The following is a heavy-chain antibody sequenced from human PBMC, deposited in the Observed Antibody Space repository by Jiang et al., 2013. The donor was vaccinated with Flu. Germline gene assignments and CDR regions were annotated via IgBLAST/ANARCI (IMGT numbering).Heavy chain of an antibody. CDR1: GFTFSSYG. J-gene: IGHJ2*01. V-gene: IGHV3-33*01. CDR3: ARDPGTTVVNDWYFDL. Sequence: GGGVVQPGRSLRLSCAASGFTFSSYGMHWVRQAPGKGLEWMAVIWYDGSNKYYADSVKGRFTISRDNSKNTLYLQMSSLRAEDTAVYYCARDPGTTVVNDWYFDLWGRGTLVTVSS. D-gene: IGHD4-23*01. CDR2: IWYDGSNK.